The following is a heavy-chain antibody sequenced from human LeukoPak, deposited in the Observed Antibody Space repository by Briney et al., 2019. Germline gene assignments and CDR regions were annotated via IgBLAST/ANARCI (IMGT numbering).Heavy chain of an antibody. J-gene: IGHJ4*02. CDR1: GFTFSTYW. Sequence: GGSLILFCAASGFTFSTYWLHWVRQAPGKGLVWASRIESDGASTTYADSVKGRFTISRDNAKNTLYLQMNSLRAEDTAVYYCARGYFHGSIDYWGQGTLVTVSS. V-gene: IGHV3-74*01. D-gene: IGHD5-18*01. CDR3: ARGYFHGSIDY. CDR2: IESDGAST.